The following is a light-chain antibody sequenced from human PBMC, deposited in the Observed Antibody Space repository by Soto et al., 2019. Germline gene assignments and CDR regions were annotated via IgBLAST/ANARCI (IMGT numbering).Light chain of an antibody. CDR3: QQRSDWLPIT. Sequence: EIVLTQSPATLSLSPGERATLSCRASQSVSESLAWYQQKPGQAPRLLIYDVSYRATGIPVRFSGSGSRTDFTLTISSLEPEDFAVYYCQQRSDWLPITFGQGTRLEIK. CDR1: QSVSES. V-gene: IGKV3-11*01. J-gene: IGKJ5*01. CDR2: DVS.